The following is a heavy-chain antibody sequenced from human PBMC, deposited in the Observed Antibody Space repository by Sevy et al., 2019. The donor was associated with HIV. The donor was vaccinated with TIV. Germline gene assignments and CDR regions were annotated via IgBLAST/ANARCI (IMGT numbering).Heavy chain of an antibody. Sequence: SETLSLTCAVYGGSFSGYYWSWIRQPPGKGLEWIGEINHSGSTNYNPSLKSRVTISVDTSKNQFSLKLSSVTAEDTAVYYCARVGAYCGGDCYSEYYYYMDVWGKGTTVTVSS. CDR3: ARVGAYCGGDCYSEYYYYMDV. J-gene: IGHJ6*03. CDR2: INHSGST. V-gene: IGHV4-34*01. D-gene: IGHD2-21*01. CDR1: GGSFSGYY.